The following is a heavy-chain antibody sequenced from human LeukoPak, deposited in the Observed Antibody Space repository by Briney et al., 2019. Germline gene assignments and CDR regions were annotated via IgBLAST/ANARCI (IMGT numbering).Heavy chain of an antibody. V-gene: IGHV3-9*01. Sequence: PGGSLRLSCAASGFTFDDYAMHWVRQAPGKGLEWVSGISWNSGSIGYADSVKGRFTISRDNAKNSLYLQMNSLRAEDTALYYCAKDNLRAFDIWGQGTMVTVSS. J-gene: IGHJ3*02. CDR1: GFTFDDYA. CDR2: ISWNSGSI. CDR3: AKDNLRAFDI.